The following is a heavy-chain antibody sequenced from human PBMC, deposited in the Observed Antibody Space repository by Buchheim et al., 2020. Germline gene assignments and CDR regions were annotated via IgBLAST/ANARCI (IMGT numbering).Heavy chain of an antibody. V-gene: IGHV3-15*07. Sequence: EVQLVESGGGLVKPGGSLRLSCAASGFTFSNAWMNWVRQAPGKGLEWVGRIKSKTDGGTTDYAAPVKGRFTIPRDDSKNTLYLQMNSLKTEDTAVYYWTFEGYGDLYYCYYGMDVWGQGTT. J-gene: IGHJ6*02. CDR2: IKSKTDGGTT. D-gene: IGHD4-17*01. CDR1: GFTFSNAW. CDR3: TFEGYGDLYYCYYGMDV.